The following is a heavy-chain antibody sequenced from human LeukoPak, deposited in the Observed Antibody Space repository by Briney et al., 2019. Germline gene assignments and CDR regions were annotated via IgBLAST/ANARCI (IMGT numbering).Heavy chain of an antibody. CDR2: INQDGTEK. CDR1: GFPFSTYW. V-gene: IGHV3-7*01. Sequence: PGESLRLSCAASGFPFSTYWMSWVRQAPGKGLEWVANINQDGTEKYYVDSVKGRFTISRDYAKNSLYLQMNSLRVEDTAVYYCAKSGEKDSGYDYVTANYFDYWGQGTLVTVSS. J-gene: IGHJ4*02. D-gene: IGHD5-12*01. CDR3: AKSGEKDSGYDYVTANYFDY.